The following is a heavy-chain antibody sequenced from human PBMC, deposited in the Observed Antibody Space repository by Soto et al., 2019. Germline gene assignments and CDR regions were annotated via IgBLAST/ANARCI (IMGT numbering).Heavy chain of an antibody. Sequence: WGSLRLSCAACGFTFRGYDMHWVRQATGKGLEWVSAIGTAGDTYYPGSVKGRFTISRENAKNSLYLQMNSLSHGATAVYSCATAGFKYSSSRPYYYGMGVWHPRTTITVSS. CDR2: IGTAGDT. V-gene: IGHV3-13*01. J-gene: IGHJ6*02. CDR3: ATAGFKYSSSRPYYYGMGV. CDR1: GFTFRGYD. D-gene: IGHD6-6*01.